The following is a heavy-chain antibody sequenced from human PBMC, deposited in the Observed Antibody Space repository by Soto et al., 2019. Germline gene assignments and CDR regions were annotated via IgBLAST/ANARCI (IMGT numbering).Heavy chain of an antibody. J-gene: IGHJ6*03. CDR3: AKDMAGYCSGGSCYYYYMDV. V-gene: IGHV1-3*01. D-gene: IGHD2-15*01. CDR1: GYTFTSYA. Sequence: ASVKFSCKASGYTFTSYAMHWVRQAPGQRLEWMGWINAGNGNTKYSQKFQGRVTITRDTSASTAYMELSSLRSEDTAVYYCAKDMAGYCSGGSCYYYYMDVWGKGTTVTVSS. CDR2: INAGNGNT.